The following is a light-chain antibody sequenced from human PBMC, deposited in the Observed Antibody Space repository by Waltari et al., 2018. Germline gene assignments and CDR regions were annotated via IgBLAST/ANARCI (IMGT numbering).Light chain of an antibody. CDR3: LQDSNYPFT. V-gene: IGKV1-6*02. J-gene: IGKJ3*01. Sequence: AIQMTQSPSSLSASVGDRVTIPCRASQGIRNDLGWYQQKPGKPPKLLIYAASTLQTGVPSRFSGSGFGTDFTLTISSLQPADFATYYCLQDSNYPFTFGPGTKVDIK. CDR1: QGIRND. CDR2: AAS.